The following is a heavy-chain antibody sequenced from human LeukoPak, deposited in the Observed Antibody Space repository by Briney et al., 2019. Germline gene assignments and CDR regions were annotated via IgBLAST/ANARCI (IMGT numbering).Heavy chain of an antibody. CDR1: GFIFSTQR. CDR2: INIDEGST. V-gene: IGHV3-74*01. Sequence: PGGSLRLSCAASGFIFSTQRIHWLRHAPGKGLVGVSYINIDEGSTGYAESINDQFAIFRKNGKKTVYLQMNSLGKEDTAIYFCFREGGDWGQGTLVTVSS. J-gene: IGHJ4*02. D-gene: IGHD3-10*01. CDR3: FREGGD.